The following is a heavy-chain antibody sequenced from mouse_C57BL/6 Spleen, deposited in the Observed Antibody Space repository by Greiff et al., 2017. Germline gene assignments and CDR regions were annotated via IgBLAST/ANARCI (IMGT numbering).Heavy chain of an antibody. CDR3: VRARGYCSAIDY. V-gene: IGHV10-3*01. CDR1: GFTFNTYA. CDR2: IRSKSSNYAT. D-gene: IGHD2-14*01. J-gene: IGHJ4*01. Sequence: DVMLVESGGGLVQPKGSLKLSCAASGFTFNTYAMHWVRQAPGKGLEWVAHIRSKSSNYATYYAESVKDRFTISRDDSQRMLYLQMNNLNTEDTAMYYCVRARGYCSAIDYWGQGTSVTVSS.